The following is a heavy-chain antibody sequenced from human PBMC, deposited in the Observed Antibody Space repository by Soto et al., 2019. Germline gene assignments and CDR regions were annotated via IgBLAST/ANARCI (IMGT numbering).Heavy chain of an antibody. J-gene: IGHJ4*02. D-gene: IGHD2-15*01. CDR1: SGSISSSNW. V-gene: IGHV4-4*02. Sequence: QVQLQESGPGLVKPSGTLSLTCAVSSGSISSSNWWSWVRQPPGKGLEWIGEIYHSGSTNYNPSLKSRVTISVDQSKNQFSLKLSSVTAADTAVYYCASLLEDEWRFDYWGQGTLVTVSS. CDR2: IYHSGST. CDR3: ASLLEDEWRFDY.